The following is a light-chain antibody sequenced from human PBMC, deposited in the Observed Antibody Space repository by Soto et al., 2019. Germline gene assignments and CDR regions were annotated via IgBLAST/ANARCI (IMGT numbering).Light chain of an antibody. CDR1: LSISENY. CDR3: QQYGGTPHT. CDR2: GIS. V-gene: IGKV3-20*01. J-gene: IGKJ2*01. Sequence: EIVLTQSPATLSLSPGERAILSCRASLSISENYLAWYQQKGGQVPRLLIYGISSRASGVPDRFSGSGSGTDFNITISRLETEDFGVYYCQQYGGTPHTFGPGTRLDI.